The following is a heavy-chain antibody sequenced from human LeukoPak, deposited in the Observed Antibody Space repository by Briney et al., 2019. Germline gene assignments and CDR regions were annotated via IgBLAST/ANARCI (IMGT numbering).Heavy chain of an antibody. D-gene: IGHD6-19*01. Sequence: SETLSLTCTVSGGSISTYYWNWIRQPPGKGLEWIGYIYYSGSTYYNPSLKSRVTISVDTSKNQFSLKLSSVTAADTAVYYCARGAVRNYFDYWGQGTLVTVSS. CDR1: GGSISTYY. CDR2: IYYSGST. CDR3: ARGAVRNYFDY. V-gene: IGHV4-59*12. J-gene: IGHJ4*02.